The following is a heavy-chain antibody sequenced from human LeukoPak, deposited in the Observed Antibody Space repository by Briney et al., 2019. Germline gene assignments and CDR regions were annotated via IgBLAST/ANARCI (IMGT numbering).Heavy chain of an antibody. CDR2: INHSGST. CDR1: GGSFSGYY. CDR3: ARRRVGATGAFDI. Sequence: SETLSLTCAVYGGSFSGYYWSWIRQPPGKGLEWIGEINHSGSTNYNPSLKSRVTISVDTSKNQFSLKLSSVTAADTAVYYCARRRVGATGAFDIWGQGTMVTVSS. V-gene: IGHV4-34*01. J-gene: IGHJ3*02. D-gene: IGHD1-26*01.